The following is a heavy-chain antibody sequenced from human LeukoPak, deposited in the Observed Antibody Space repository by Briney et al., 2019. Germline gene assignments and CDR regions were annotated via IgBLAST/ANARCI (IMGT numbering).Heavy chain of an antibody. CDR1: GFTFSSYA. D-gene: IGHD6-13*01. V-gene: IGHV3-30-3*01. CDR2: ISYDGSNK. Sequence: GGSLRLSCAASGFTFSSYAMHWVRQAPGKGLEWVAVISYDGSNKYYADSVKGRFTISRDSSNNTLYLQMTSLRAEDTAVYYCARDGRYSSSWHQYYYYMDVWGKGTTVTVSS. CDR3: ARDGRYSSSWHQYYYYMDV. J-gene: IGHJ6*03.